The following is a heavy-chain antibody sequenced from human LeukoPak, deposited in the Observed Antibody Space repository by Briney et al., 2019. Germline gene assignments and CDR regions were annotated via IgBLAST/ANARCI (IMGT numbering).Heavy chain of an antibody. CDR1: GFTFSTFG. D-gene: IGHD2-15*01. V-gene: IGHV3-48*01. CDR2: ISSSSCTI. J-gene: IGHJ5*02. Sequence: GGSLRLSCAASGFTFSTFGMHWVRQAPGKGLEWVSYISSSSCTIYYADSVKGRFTISRDNARNSLYLQMNSLRAEDTAVYYCASFSYCSGGSCYSKPWGQGTLVTVSS. CDR3: ASFSYCSGGSCYSKP.